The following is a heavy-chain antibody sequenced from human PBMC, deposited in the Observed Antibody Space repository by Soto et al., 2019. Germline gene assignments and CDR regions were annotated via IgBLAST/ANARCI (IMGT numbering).Heavy chain of an antibody. D-gene: IGHD3-10*01. V-gene: IGHV6-1*01. Sequence: PSQTLSLTCAISGDSVSSDITSWNWIRQSPSRGLEWLGRTYYRSKWFHDYAASVKSRITINPDTSKNQFSLELNSMTPEDTAVYYCARGNALDVWSQGTVITVSS. CDR3: ARGNALDV. J-gene: IGHJ3*01. CDR2: TYYRSKWFH. CDR1: GDSVSSDITS.